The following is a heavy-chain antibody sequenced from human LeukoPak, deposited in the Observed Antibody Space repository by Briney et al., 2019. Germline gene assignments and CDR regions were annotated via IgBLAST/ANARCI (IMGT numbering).Heavy chain of an antibody. D-gene: IGHD3-22*01. CDR3: ARGGPSYYDSSGYYDY. Sequence: SETLSLTCAVSGGSISSGNWWSWVRQPPGKGLEWIGEIYHSGNTNYNPSLKSRVTISVDWSKNHFSLKLSSVTAADTAVYYCARGGPSYYDSSGYYDYWGQGTLVTVSS. V-gene: IGHV4-4*02. CDR2: IYHSGNT. J-gene: IGHJ4*02. CDR1: GGSISSGNW.